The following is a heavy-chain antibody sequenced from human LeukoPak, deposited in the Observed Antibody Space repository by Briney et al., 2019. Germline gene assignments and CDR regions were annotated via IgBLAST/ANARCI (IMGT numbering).Heavy chain of an antibody. D-gene: IGHD5-18*01. CDR1: GFTFSSYS. J-gene: IGHJ1*01. CDR3: ARGSGYSYGYFQH. Sequence: PGGSLRLSCAASGFTFSSYSMNWVRQAPGKGLEWVSSISSSSSYIYYADSVKGRFTISRDNAKNSLYLQMNSPRAEDTAVYYCARGSGYSYGYFQHWGQGTLVTVSS. CDR2: ISSSSSYI. V-gene: IGHV3-21*01.